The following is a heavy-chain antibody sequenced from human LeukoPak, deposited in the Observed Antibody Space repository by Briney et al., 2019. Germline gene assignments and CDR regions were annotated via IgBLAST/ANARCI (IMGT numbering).Heavy chain of an antibody. CDR3: ARATYDYVWGSYRYKSCWFDP. D-gene: IGHD3-16*02. CDR2: IYYKGDT. V-gene: IGHV4-39*02. Sequence: PSETLSLICSVSGGSLSSTYYYWAWIRQRPGKGLAWIGSIYYKGDTFYNPSLKSRATISINTSNNDFSLKLSSVTAADTAVYYCARATYDYVWGSYRYKSCWFDPWGQGTLVTVSS. J-gene: IGHJ5*02. CDR1: GGSLSSTYYY.